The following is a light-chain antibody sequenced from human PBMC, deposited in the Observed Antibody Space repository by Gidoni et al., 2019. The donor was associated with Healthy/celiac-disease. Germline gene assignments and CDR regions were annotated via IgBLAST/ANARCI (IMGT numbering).Light chain of an antibody. CDR2: LGS. CDR1: QSLLHSNGYNY. Sequence: ESVMTQSPRSLPVTPGEPASISCRSSQSLLHSNGYNYLDWYLQKPGQSPQLLIYLGSNRASGVPDRFSGSGSGTDFTLKISRVEAEDVGVYYCMQALQTPLTFGGGTKVEIK. J-gene: IGKJ4*01. CDR3: MQALQTPLT. V-gene: IGKV2-28*01.